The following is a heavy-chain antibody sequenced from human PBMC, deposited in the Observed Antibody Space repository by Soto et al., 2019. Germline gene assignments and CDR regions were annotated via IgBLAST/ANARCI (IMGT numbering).Heavy chain of an antibody. V-gene: IGHV3-30*18. CDR2: ISYDGSNK. CDR3: AKDSGRYSSGWYALDY. CDR1: GFTFSSYG. Sequence: PGGSLRLSCAASGFTFSSYGMHWVRQVPSKGLGWVAVISYDGSNKYYADSVKGRFTISRDNSKNKPYLQMNSQRDEDTAVYYCAKDSGRYSSGWYALDYWGQGTLVTVSS. D-gene: IGHD6-19*01. J-gene: IGHJ4*02.